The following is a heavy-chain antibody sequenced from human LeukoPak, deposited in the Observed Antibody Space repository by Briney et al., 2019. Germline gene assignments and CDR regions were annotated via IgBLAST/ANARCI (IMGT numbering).Heavy chain of an antibody. CDR2: IKQDGSEK. Sequence: GGSLRLSCAASGFTFSSYWMSWVRQAPGKGLEWVANIKQDGSEKYYVDSVKGRLTISRDNAKNSLYLQMNSLRAEDTAVYYCARDRLIVGATGWFDPWGQGTLVTVSS. J-gene: IGHJ5*02. CDR1: GFTFSSYW. V-gene: IGHV3-7*01. D-gene: IGHD1-26*01. CDR3: ARDRLIVGATGWFDP.